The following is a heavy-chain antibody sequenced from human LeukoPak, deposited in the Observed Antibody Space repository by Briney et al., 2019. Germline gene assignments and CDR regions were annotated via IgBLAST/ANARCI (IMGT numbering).Heavy chain of an antibody. CDR3: ARSTTTSLFDY. CDR1: GFTFSSYE. J-gene: IGHJ4*02. Sequence: PGGPLRLSCAASGFTFSSYEMNWVRQAPGKGLEWVSFITSDGSTRFYADPVKGRFTISRDNAKNLLYLQMNSLRAEDTAVYYCARSTTTSLFDYWGQGTLVAVSS. CDR2: ITSDGSTR. V-gene: IGHV3-48*03. D-gene: IGHD1-1*01.